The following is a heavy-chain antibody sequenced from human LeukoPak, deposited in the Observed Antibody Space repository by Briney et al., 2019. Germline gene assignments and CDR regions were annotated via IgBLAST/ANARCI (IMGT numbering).Heavy chain of an antibody. CDR3: ARGNYGSGDY. V-gene: IGHV3-7*03. CDR2: IKQDGSEK. CDR1: GFTFSNYA. Sequence: GGSLRLSCAASGFTFSNYAMSWVRQAPGKGLEWVANIKQDGSEKYYVDSVKGRFTISRDNAKNSLYLQMNSLRAEDTAVYYCARGNYGSGDYWGQGTLVTVSS. D-gene: IGHD3-10*01. J-gene: IGHJ4*02.